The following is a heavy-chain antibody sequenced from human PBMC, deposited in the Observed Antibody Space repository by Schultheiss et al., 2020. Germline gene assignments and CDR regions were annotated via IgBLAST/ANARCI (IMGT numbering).Heavy chain of an antibody. CDR1: GFTFSDYY. CDR2: ISSSSSTI. D-gene: IGHD6-19*01. V-gene: IGHV3-11*04. Sequence: GGSLRLSCAASGFTFSDYYMSWIRQAPGKGLEWVLYISSSSSTIYYADSVKGRFTISRDNAKNSLYLQMNSLRDEDTAVYYCAKDYDSSGWYEGYYYYYGMDVWGQGTTVTVSS. J-gene: IGHJ6*02. CDR3: AKDYDSSGWYEGYYYYYGMDV.